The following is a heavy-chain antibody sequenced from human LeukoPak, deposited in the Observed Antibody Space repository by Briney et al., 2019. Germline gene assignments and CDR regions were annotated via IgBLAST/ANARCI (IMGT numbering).Heavy chain of an antibody. CDR2: IIPIFGTA. D-gene: IGHD3-22*01. J-gene: IGHJ4*02. CDR1: GGTFSSYA. CDR3: ARELNLLNYYDSSGFDY. Sequence: ASVKVSCKASGGTFSSYAISWVRQAPGQGLEWMGGIIPIFGTANYAQKFQGRVTITADESTSTAYMELSSLRSEDTAVYYCARELNLLNYYDSSGFDYWGQGALVTVSS. V-gene: IGHV1-69*13.